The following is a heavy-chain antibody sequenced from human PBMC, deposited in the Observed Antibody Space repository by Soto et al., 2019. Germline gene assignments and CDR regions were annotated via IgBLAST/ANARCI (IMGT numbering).Heavy chain of an antibody. J-gene: IGHJ4*02. CDR2: ISRDGGTK. D-gene: IGHD2-8*02. Sequence: QVQLVESGGGVVQPGRSLRLSCAVSGFTVSTYGMHWVRQAPGKGLEWVAVISRDGGTKYYADSVKGRFTISRDNSMNTLFLEMNRLRGDDMAVYYCTGEVASGYWGQGTLVTVSS. CDR3: TGEVASGY. V-gene: IGHV3-30*03. CDR1: GFTVSTYG.